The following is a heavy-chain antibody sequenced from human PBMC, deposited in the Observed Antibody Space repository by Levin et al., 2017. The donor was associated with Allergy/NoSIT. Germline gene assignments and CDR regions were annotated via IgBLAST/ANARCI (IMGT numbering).Heavy chain of an antibody. J-gene: IGHJ4*02. CDR2: ISGSGGSP. CDR1: GFTFSTYA. Sequence: SCAASGFTFSTYAMSWVRQPPGKGLEWVSGISGSGGSPYYADSVRGRFTISRDNSKNTLYLQMNSLRAEDTAVYYCAKVIGSNYGYDFDYWGQGALVTVSS. CDR3: AKVIGSNYGYDFDY. D-gene: IGHD5-18*01. V-gene: IGHV3-23*01.